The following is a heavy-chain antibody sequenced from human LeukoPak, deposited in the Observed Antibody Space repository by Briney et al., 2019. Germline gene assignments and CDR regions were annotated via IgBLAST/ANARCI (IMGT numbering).Heavy chain of an antibody. D-gene: IGHD4/OR15-4a*01. Sequence: SETLSLTCTVSGGSISSYYWSWIRQPAGKGLEWIGRIYTSGSTNYNPSLKSRVTMSVDTSKNQFSLKLSSVTAADTAVYYCARRPQNGGNYDGPSGLDYWGQGTLVTVSS. CDR2: IYTSGST. V-gene: IGHV4-4*07. CDR3: ARRPQNGGNYDGPSGLDY. CDR1: GGSISSYY. J-gene: IGHJ4*02.